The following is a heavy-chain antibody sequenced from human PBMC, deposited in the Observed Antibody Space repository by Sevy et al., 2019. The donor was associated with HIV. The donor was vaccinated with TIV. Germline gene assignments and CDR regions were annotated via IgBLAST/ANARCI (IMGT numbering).Heavy chain of an antibody. J-gene: IGHJ6*02. D-gene: IGHD3-9*01. CDR2: ISYNGSNK. CDR1: GLTLSSYG. CDR3: AKDFTGFCGMDV. Sequence: GGSLRLSCAASGLTLSSYGMHWARQAPGKGLEWVAVISYNGSNKYYAESVKGRFTISRDTSKNTLYLQMNSLRAEDTAVYYCAKDFTGFCGMDVWSQGTTVTVSS. V-gene: IGHV3-30*18.